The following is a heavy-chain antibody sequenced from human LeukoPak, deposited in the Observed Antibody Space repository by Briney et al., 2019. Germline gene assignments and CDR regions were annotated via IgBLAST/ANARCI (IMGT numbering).Heavy chain of an antibody. CDR1: GFTFSRYW. D-gene: IGHD6-19*01. CDR3: AKGRVRDGYSSGWYEGYYFDY. J-gene: IGHJ4*02. V-gene: IGHV3-7*03. CDR2: IKQDGSEK. Sequence: GGSLRLSCAASGFTFSRYWMHWVRQAPGKGLEWVANIKQDGSEKYYVDSVKGRFTISRDNSKNSLYLQMNSLRAEDTAVYYCAKGRVRDGYSSGWYEGYYFDYWGQGTLVTVSS.